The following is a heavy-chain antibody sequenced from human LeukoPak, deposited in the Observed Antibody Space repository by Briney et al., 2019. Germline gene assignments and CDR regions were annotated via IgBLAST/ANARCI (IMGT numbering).Heavy chain of an antibody. V-gene: IGHV3-21*01. D-gene: IGHD2-2*01. CDR2: ISTSSRYL. CDR3: ARADCSGSTCYLRRSWFDP. Sequence: GGSLRLSCAASGFTFSSFDMNWVRQAPGKGLEWVSSISTSSRYLYYRDSVKGRFTISRDDAKNSLYLQMNSLRVEDTAVYYCARADCSGSTCYLRRSWFDPWGQGTLVTVSS. CDR1: GFTFSSFD. J-gene: IGHJ5*02.